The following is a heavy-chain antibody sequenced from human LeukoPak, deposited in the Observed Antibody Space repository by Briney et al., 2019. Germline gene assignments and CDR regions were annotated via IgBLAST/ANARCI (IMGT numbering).Heavy chain of an antibody. Sequence: GGSLRLSCAASGFTVSSNYMSWVRQAPGKGLEWVSVIYSGGSTYYADSVKGRFTIPRDNSKNTLYLQMNSLRAEDTAVYYCARGTLLWFGESGYFDYWGQGTLVTVSS. CDR1: GFTVSSNY. CDR3: ARGTLLWFGESGYFDY. V-gene: IGHV3-53*01. CDR2: IYSGGST. J-gene: IGHJ4*02. D-gene: IGHD3-10*01.